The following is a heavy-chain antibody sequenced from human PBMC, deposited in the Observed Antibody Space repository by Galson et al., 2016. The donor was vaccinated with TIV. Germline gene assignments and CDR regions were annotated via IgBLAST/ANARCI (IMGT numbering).Heavy chain of an antibody. CDR2: TYYRSEWNS. J-gene: IGHJ6*02. D-gene: IGHD5-24*01. CDR1: GDSVSSNSAA. V-gene: IGHV6-1*01. CDR3: ARGRSGYNSTYYYYGMDV. Sequence: CAISGDSVSSNSAAWNWIRQSPSRGLEWLGRTYYRSEWNSDYAVSMRSRIVIKADRSKNQFYLQLNSVTPEDTAVYFCARGRSGYNSTYYYYGMDVWGQGTTVSVSS.